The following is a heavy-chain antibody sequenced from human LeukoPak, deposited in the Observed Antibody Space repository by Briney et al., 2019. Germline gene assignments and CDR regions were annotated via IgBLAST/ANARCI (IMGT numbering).Heavy chain of an antibody. CDR2: IKQDGSEK. D-gene: IGHD2-2*01. J-gene: IGHJ4*02. V-gene: IGHV3-7*03. CDR3: AKGTCSSASCYPYYFDY. CDR1: GFTFSSYW. Sequence: GGSLRLSCAASGFTFSSYWMSWVRQAPGKGLEWVANIKQDGSEKYYVDSVKGRFTISRDNAKNSLYLQMNSLRAEDTAVYYCAKGTCSSASCYPYYFDYWGQGTLVTVSS.